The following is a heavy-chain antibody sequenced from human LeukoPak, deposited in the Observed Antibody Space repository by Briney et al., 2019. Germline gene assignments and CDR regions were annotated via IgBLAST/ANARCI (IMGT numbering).Heavy chain of an antibody. D-gene: IGHD6-13*01. Sequence: SETLSLTCTVSGGSISSYYWSWIRQPPGKGLEWIGYIYYSGSTNYNPSLKSRVTISVDTSKNQFSLKLSSVTAADTAVYYCARLSWEDYYYYMDAWGKGTTVTVSS. CDR1: GGSISSYY. J-gene: IGHJ6*03. CDR3: ARLSWEDYYYYMDA. V-gene: IGHV4-59*01. CDR2: IYYSGST.